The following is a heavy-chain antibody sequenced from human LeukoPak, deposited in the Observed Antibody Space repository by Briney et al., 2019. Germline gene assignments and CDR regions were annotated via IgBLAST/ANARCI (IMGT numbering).Heavy chain of an antibody. CDR1: GGTFSIYA. CDR3: ARRYYGSGSYYMYYFDY. D-gene: IGHD3-10*01. J-gene: IGHJ4*02. V-gene: IGHV1-69*01. CDR2: IIPIFGTA. Sequence: SVKVSCKASGGTFSIYAISWVRQAPGQGLESMGGIIPIFGTANYAQKFQGRVTITADESTSTAYMELSSLRSEDTAVYYCARRYYGSGSYYMYYFDYWGQGTLVTVSS.